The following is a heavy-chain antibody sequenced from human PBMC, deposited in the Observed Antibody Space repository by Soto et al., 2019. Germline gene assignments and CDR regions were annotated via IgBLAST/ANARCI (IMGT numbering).Heavy chain of an antibody. D-gene: IGHD3-22*01. J-gene: IGHJ5*02. CDR2: ISPNSGGT. V-gene: IGHV1-2*02. Sequence: ASVKVSCKASGYTFTDYYMHWVRQAPGQGLEWMGWISPNSGGTNYAQKFQGRVTMTRDTSISTAYMELSRLRSDDTAVYYCARDLYYDSSGFTGNWFDPWGQGTLVTVSS. CDR3: ARDLYYDSSGFTGNWFDP. CDR1: GYTFTDYY.